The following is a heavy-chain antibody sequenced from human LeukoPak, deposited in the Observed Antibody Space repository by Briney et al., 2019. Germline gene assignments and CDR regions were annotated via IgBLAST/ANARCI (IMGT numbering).Heavy chain of an antibody. CDR2: MYYSRST. CDR3: ARVDSSSWYSPLDY. J-gene: IGHJ4*02. Sequence: PSQTLSLTCAVSGGSISSGGHSWSWIRQPPGKGLEWIGYMYYSRSTYYNPSLKSRVTISVDTSKNQFSLKLSSVTAADTAVYYCARVDSSSWYSPLDYWGQGTLVTVSS. CDR1: GGSISSGGHS. D-gene: IGHD6-13*01. V-gene: IGHV4-30-4*07.